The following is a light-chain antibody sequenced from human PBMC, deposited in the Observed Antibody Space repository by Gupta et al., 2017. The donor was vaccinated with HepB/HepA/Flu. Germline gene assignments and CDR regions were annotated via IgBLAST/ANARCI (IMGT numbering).Light chain of an antibody. V-gene: IGKV1-39*01. CDR1: QSISSY. CDR2: AAS. J-gene: IGKJ5*01. CDR3: QQSYSTLIT. Sequence: DIQMTQSPSSLSASVGDRVTITCRASQSISSYLNWYQQKPGKAPKLLIYAASSVQSGVPSRFSGSGSGTDFTLTISSRQPEDFATYYCQQSYSTLITFGQGTRLEIK.